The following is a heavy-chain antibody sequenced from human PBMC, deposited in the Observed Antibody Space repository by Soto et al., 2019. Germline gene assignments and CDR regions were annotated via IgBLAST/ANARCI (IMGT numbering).Heavy chain of an antibody. CDR3: EAHYGGYPYYSMDV. CDR1: GFTFSSYN. D-gene: IGHD4-17*01. CDR2: ISSSGTI. V-gene: IGHV3-48*02. Sequence: EVQLVESGGGLVQPGGSLRLSCAASGFTFSSYNMNWVRQAPGKGLEWVSYISSSGTIYYAESVKARFTISRDNAKNSLDLQMNSLRDEDTAVYYCEAHYGGYPYYSMDVWGQGTTVTVSS. J-gene: IGHJ6*02.